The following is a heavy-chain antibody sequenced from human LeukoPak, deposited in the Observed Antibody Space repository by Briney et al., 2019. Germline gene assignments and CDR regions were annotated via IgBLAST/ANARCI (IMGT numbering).Heavy chain of an antibody. D-gene: IGHD5-18*01. CDR3: ARGLDASMETAYDY. J-gene: IGHJ4*02. CDR1: GGSSNAYA. V-gene: IGHV1-69*05. CDR2: IIPIFGTS. Sequence: GASVKVSCKASGGSSNAYAISLVRQAPGQGLEWMGGIIPIFGTSNYAQKLQGRVTISTDESTSTAYMEVSSLRSEDTAIYYCARGLDASMETAYDYWGQGTLVTVSS.